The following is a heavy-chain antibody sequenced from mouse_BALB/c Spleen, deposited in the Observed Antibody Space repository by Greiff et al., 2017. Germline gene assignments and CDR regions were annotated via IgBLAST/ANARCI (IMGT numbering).Heavy chain of an antibody. CDR2: ISSGGST. D-gene: IGHD2-10*02. CDR3: ARGRYGNFFDY. J-gene: IGHJ2*01. Sequence: EVKLVESGGGLVKPGGSLKLSCAASGFTFRSYAMSWVRQTPEKRLEWVASISSGGSTYYPDSVKGRFTISRDNARNILYLQMSSLRSEDTAMYYCARGRYGNFFDYWGQGTTLTVSS. V-gene: IGHV5-6-5*01. CDR1: GFTFRSYA.